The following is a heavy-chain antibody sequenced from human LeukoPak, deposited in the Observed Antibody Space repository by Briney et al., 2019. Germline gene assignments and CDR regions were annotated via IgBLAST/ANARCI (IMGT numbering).Heavy chain of an antibody. CDR3: AKDSSSGAADYYFDY. Sequence: GGSLRLSCAASGFTFSSYGMHWVRQAPGKGLEWVAVISYDGRNKYHSDSVKGRFTISRDNSRNTLYLQMNSLRAEDTAVYYCAKDSSSGAADYYFDYWGQGTLVTVSS. V-gene: IGHV3-30*18. CDR1: GFTFSSYG. D-gene: IGHD1-26*01. J-gene: IGHJ4*02. CDR2: ISYDGRNK.